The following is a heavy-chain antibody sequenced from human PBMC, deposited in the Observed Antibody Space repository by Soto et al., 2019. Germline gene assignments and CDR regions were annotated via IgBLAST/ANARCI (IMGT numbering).Heavy chain of an antibody. V-gene: IGHV3-23*01. Sequence: PGGSLRLSCAVSGFTFSDYAMTWVRQAPGKGLEWVSVMSGNGGRILYADSVKGRFTISRDNSKNTLYLQMNSLRLEDTAVYYCGKDTVSGGTGGAWFAYGGQGTLVNVSS. J-gene: IGHJ4*02. D-gene: IGHD2-8*02. CDR2: MSGNGGRI. CDR1: GFTFSDYA. CDR3: GKDTVSGGTGGAWFAY.